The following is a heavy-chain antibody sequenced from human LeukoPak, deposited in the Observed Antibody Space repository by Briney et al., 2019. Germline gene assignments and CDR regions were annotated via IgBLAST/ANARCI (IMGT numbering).Heavy chain of an antibody. J-gene: IGHJ5*02. D-gene: IGHD1-20*01. CDR2: ISSSSSYI. CDR1: GFTFSSYS. V-gene: IGHV3-21*04. CDR3: ARDRVTGTENWFDP. Sequence: GGSLRLSCAASGFTFSSYSMNWVRQAPGKGLEWVSSISSSSSYIYYADSVKGRFTISRDNAKNSLYLQMNSLRAEDTAVYYCARDRVTGTENWFDPWGQGTLVTVSS.